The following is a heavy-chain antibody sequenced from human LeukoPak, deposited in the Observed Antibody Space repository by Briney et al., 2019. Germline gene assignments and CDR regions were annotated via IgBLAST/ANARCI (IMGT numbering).Heavy chain of an antibody. CDR3: AREISPVNWLDP. J-gene: IGHJ5*02. CDR1: GFTFKNYA. Sequence: GGSLRLSCAASGFTFKNYAMHWVRQAPGKGLESVSAISSDGGDTYYANSVKGRFTISRDNSKNTLYLQMGSLRVDDMAVYYCAREISPVNWLDPWGQGTLVTVSS. CDR2: ISSDGGDT. V-gene: IGHV3-64*01.